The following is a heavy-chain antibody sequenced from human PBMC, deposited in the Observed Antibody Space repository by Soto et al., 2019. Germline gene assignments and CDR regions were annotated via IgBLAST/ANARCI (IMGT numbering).Heavy chain of an antibody. CDR2: IYYSGST. CDR1: GGSISSDY. V-gene: IGHV4-59*12. CDR3: ARVSGSYYYGMDV. D-gene: IGHD1-26*01. Sequence: SETLSLTCTVSGGSISSDYWSWIRQPPGKGLEWIGYIYYSGSTNYNPSLKSRVTISVDKSKNQFSLKLSSVTAADTAVYYCARVSGSYYYGMDVWGQGTTVTVSS. J-gene: IGHJ6*02.